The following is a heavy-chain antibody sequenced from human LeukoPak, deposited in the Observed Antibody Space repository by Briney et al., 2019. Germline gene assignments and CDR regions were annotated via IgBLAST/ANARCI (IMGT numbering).Heavy chain of an antibody. CDR2: INPYNGNT. D-gene: IGHD6-6*01. V-gene: IGHV1-18*01. CDR1: GYTFSSYG. J-gene: IGHJ6*03. Sequence: ASVKVSCKASGYTFSSYGISWVRQAPGQGLEWMGWINPYNGNTNYVQKLQGRVTMTTDTSTSTAYMELRSLRSDDTALYFCAREGSSSWGNYYMDVWGKGTTVTVSS. CDR3: AREGSSSWGNYYMDV.